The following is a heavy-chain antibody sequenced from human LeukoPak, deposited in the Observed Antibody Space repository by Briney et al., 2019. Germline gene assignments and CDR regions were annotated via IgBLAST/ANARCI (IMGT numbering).Heavy chain of an antibody. J-gene: IGHJ4*02. CDR1: GFTFSSYE. V-gene: IGHV3-48*03. D-gene: IGHD4-17*01. CDR3: AREPPTVTALFNY. Sequence: GGSLRLSCAASGFTFSSYEMNWVRQAPGKGLEWISYISTSGSTIYYADSVKGRFTISRDNAKNPLYLQMNSLRAEDTAVYYCAREPPTVTALFNYWGQGTLVTVSS. CDR2: ISTSGSTI.